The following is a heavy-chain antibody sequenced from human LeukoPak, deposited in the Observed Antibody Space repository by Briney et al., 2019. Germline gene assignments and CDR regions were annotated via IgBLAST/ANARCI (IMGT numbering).Heavy chain of an antibody. V-gene: IGHV4-34*01. D-gene: IGHD5-24*01. CDR1: GGSFSGYY. CDR2: INQSGST. CDR3: ARTAQDGYNAFDY. Sequence: SETLSLTCAVYGGSFSGYYWSWIRQPPGKGLEWIGEINQSGSTNYNPSLKSRVTISVDTSKNQFSLKLSSVTAADTAVYYCARTAQDGYNAFDYWGQGTLVTVSS. J-gene: IGHJ4*02.